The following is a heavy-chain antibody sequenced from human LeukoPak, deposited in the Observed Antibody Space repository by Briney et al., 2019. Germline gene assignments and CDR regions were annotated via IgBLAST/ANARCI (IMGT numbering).Heavy chain of an antibody. CDR1: GFRFDDNA. Sequence: GGSLRLSCVTSGFRFDDNAMSWVRQAPGKGLDGVGLIRSNVFGGTTEYAASVGGRFSISRDDSKSIAYLQMNSLKTEDSAIYYCTKLHFHDSSGYYTLLPLGAFDIWGQGTMVTVSS. V-gene: IGHV3-49*04. J-gene: IGHJ3*02. CDR3: TKLHFHDSSGYYTLLPLGAFDI. D-gene: IGHD3-22*01. CDR2: IRSNVFGGTT.